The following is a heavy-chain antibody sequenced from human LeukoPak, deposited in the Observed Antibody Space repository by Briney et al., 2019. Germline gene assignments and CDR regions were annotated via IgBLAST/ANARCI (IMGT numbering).Heavy chain of an antibody. CDR1: GFTFSSYW. V-gene: IGHV3-7*03. CDR3: ARDHGRYCSGGSCYFGGFFEY. CDR2: IKQDGSEK. D-gene: IGHD2-15*01. J-gene: IGHJ4*02. Sequence: GGSLRLSCAASGFTFSSYWMSWVRQAPGKGLEWVANIKQDGSEKYYVDSVKGRFTISRDNAKNSLYLQMNSLRAEDTAVYYCARDHGRYCSGGSCYFGGFFEYWGQGTLGTVSS.